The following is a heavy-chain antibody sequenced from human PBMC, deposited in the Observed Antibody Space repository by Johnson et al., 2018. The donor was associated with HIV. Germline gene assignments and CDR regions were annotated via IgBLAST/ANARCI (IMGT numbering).Heavy chain of an antibody. J-gene: IGHJ3*02. CDR1: GFTFSSYG. V-gene: IGHV3-30*02. CDR2: IRYDGSNK. CDR3: AKGAAWELLRPDAFDI. D-gene: IGHD1-26*01. Sequence: QVQLVESGGGVVQPGGSLRLSCAASGFTFSSYGMHWVRQAPGKGLEWVAVIRYDGSNKYYEDSVKGRFTISRDNTKNTLYLQMNSLSAEDTAVYYWAKGAAWELLRPDAFDIWGQGTMVTVSS.